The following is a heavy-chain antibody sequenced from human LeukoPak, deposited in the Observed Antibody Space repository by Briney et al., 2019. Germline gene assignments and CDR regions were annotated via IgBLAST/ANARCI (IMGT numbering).Heavy chain of an antibody. V-gene: IGHV3-21*04. CDR3: ARDLMGIAYRGAFYY. CDR1: GFTVGSGR. D-gene: IGHD6-13*01. Sequence: GGSLRLSCAASGFTVGSGRRMSWVRQAPGKGLAWVSSISSSSSYIYYADSVKGRFTISRDNAKNSLYLQMNSLRAEDTAVYYCARDLMGIAYRGAFYYWGQGTLVTVSS. J-gene: IGHJ4*02. CDR2: ISSSSSYI.